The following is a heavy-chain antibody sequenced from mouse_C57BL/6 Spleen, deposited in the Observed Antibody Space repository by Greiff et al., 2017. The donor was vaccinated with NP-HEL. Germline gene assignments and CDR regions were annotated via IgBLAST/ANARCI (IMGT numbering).Heavy chain of an antibody. CDR3: ARKDGLNFDY. CDR2: INPSSGYT. D-gene: IGHD2-3*01. J-gene: IGHJ2*01. V-gene: IGHV1-4*01. Sequence: VMLVESGAELARPGASVKMSCKASGYTFTSYTMHWVKQRPGQGLEWIGYINPSSGYTKYNQKFKDKATLTADKSSSTAYMQLSSLTSEDSAVYYCARKDGLNFDYWGQGTTLTVSS. CDR1: GYTFTSYT.